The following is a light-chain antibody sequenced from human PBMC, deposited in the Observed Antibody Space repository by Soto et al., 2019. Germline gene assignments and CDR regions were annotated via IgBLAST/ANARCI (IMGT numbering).Light chain of an antibody. CDR2: DIN. J-gene: IGLJ2*01. CDR1: NFNIGAGYQ. V-gene: IGLV1-40*01. Sequence: QPVLTQPPSVSGAPGQRVTISCTGSNFNIGAGYQLHWYQHLPGTAPKLLIYDINNRPSGVPDRFSASKSGASASLAITGIQAEDEADYYCQSYDSSLSDVVFGGGTQLTVL. CDR3: QSYDSSLSDVV.